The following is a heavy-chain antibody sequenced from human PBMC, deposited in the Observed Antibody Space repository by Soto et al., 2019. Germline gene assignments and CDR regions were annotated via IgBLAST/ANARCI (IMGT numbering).Heavy chain of an antibody. CDR3: ASLPAGTTHFDY. V-gene: IGHV4-31*03. J-gene: IGHJ4*02. CDR2: IYYSGSA. Sequence: QVQLQESGPGLVKPSQTLSLTCTVSGASTSNGAYYWSWIRQHPGKGLEWIGYIYYSGSAYYNPSLKDRVTTSVDTSKNQFSLKLSSVTAADTAVYYCASLPAGTTHFDYLGQGALVTVSS. CDR1: GASTSNGAYY. D-gene: IGHD4-17*01.